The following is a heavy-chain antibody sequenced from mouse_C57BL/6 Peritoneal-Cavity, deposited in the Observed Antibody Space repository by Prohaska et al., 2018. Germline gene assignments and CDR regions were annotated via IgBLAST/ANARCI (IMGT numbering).Heavy chain of an antibody. J-gene: IGHJ3*01. Sequence: TNSFTGYSITSGYYWNWIRQFPGNKLEWMGYISYDGSNNYNPSLKNRISITRETSKNQLFLKLNSVTTEDTATYYGASSNCAWFAYWGQGTLVTVSA. CDR1: GYSITSGYY. D-gene: IGHD2-5*01. CDR3: ASSNCAWFAY. V-gene: IGHV3-6*01. CDR2: ISYDGSN.